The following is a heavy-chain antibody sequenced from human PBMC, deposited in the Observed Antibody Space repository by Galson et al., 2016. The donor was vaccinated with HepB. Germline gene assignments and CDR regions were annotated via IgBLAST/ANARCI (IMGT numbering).Heavy chain of an antibody. CDR3: ARHAGTSYENYYMDV. CDR1: GGSISSSYC. CDR2: IYYSGTS. V-gene: IGHV4-39*01. J-gene: IGHJ6*03. D-gene: IGHD1-7*01. Sequence: SETLSLTCTVSGGSISSSYCWAWIRQPPGKGLEWIASIYYSGTSYYKPSLTSRVTISVDTSKSQFSLKVRSVTAADTAVYYCARHAGTSYENYYMDVWGRGTTVSVSS.